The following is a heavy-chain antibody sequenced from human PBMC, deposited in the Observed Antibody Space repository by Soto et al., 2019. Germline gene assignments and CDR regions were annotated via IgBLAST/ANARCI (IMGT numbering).Heavy chain of an antibody. CDR3: AKDAGYSSGYNDY. J-gene: IGHJ4*02. CDR1: GFTFSSYA. CDR2: ISGSGGST. D-gene: IGHD6-19*01. V-gene: IGHV3-23*01. Sequence: GGSLRLSCAASGFTFSSYAMSWVHQAPGKGLEWVSAISGSGGSTYYADSVKGRLTISRDNSKNTLYLEMNSLRAEDTAVYYCAKDAGYSSGYNDYWGQGTLVTVSS.